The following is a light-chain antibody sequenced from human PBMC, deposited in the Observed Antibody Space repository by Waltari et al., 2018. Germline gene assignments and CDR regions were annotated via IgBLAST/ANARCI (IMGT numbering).Light chain of an antibody. CDR2: DVS. CDR1: SSDVGAYNY. V-gene: IGLV2-11*01. J-gene: IGLJ7*01. CDR3: MSYAGSNTLF. Sequence: QAALTQPRSVSGSPGQSVTISCTGTSSDVGAYNYVSWYQQHPGTAPKLVIYDVSKRPSGVSDRCSGSKSDNTASLTISGLQAEDEADYYCMSYAGSNTLFFGGGTRLTVL.